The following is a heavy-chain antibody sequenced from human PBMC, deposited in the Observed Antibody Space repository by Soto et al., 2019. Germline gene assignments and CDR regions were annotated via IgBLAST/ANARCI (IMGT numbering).Heavy chain of an antibody. CDR2: MNPNSGNT. J-gene: IGHJ6*03. CDR1: GYTFTSYD. CDR3: ARGRRAPKTYYYYYMDV. V-gene: IGHV1-8*01. Sequence: ASVKVSCKASGYTFTSYDINWVRQATGQGLEWMGWMNPNSGNTGYAQKFQGRVTMTRNTSISTAYMELSSLRSEDTAVYYCARGRRAPKTYYYYYMDVWGKGTTVTVSS.